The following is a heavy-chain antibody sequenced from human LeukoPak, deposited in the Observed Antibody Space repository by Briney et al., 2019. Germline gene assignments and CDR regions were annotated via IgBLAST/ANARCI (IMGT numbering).Heavy chain of an antibody. D-gene: IGHD3-10*01. J-gene: IGHJ3*02. CDR1: GFTVSSNS. Sequence: GGSLRLSCTVSGFTVSSNSMSWVRQAPGKGLEWVSGISGHGDITYYADSVKGRFTISRDNSRNTVYLQMNSLRAEDTAVYYCAKSNGYGLVDIWGQGTMVTVSS. CDR2: ISGHGDIT. V-gene: IGHV3-23*01. CDR3: AKSNGYGLVDI.